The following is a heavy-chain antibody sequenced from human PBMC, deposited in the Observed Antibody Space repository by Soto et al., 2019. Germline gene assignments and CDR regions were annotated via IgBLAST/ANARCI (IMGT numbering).Heavy chain of an antibody. V-gene: IGHV3-73*01. CDR3: TRQRLLCGPFDY. Sequence: PGGSLRLSCTDSGSTFSASTIHWVRQASGKGLEWIGRVRSKANTYATAYGASMKGKFTISRDDSENTAFLQMNSLKAEDTAVYFCTRQRLLCGPFDYSGQGT. J-gene: IGHJ4*02. CDR2: VRSKANTYAT. D-gene: IGHD3-10*01. CDR1: GSTFSAST.